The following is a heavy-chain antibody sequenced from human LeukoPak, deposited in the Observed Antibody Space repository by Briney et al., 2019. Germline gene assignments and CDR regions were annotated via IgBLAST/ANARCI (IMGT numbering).Heavy chain of an antibody. CDR2: IYYSGST. V-gene: IGHV4-31*03. Sequence: SQTLSLTCTVSGGSISSGTYFWNWVRQHPGKGLEWIVYIYYSGSTSYNPSLKTRVIISVDTSKNQFSLKLSSVTAADTAVYYCASLYYESSGYDRTFDYWGQGTLVTVSS. D-gene: IGHD3-22*01. CDR3: ASLYYESSGYDRTFDY. CDR1: GGSISSGTYF. J-gene: IGHJ4*02.